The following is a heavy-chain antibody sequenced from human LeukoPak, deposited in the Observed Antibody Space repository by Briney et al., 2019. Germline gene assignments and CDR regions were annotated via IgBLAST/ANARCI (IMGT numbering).Heavy chain of an antibody. CDR3: ASTPPRYLGYFDY. Sequence: GGSLRLSCAASGFTVSYNYMSWVRQAPGKGLEWVSVIYSGGSTYYADSVKGRFTLSRDNSKNTLYFQMNSLRAEDTAVYYCASTPPRYLGYFDYWGQGTLVTVSS. V-gene: IGHV3-53*01. CDR2: IYSGGST. D-gene: IGHD3-9*01. J-gene: IGHJ4*02. CDR1: GFTVSYNY.